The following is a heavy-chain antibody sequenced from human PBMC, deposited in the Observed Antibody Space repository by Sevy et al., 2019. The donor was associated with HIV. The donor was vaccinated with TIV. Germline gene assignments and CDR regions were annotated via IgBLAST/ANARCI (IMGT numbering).Heavy chain of an antibody. V-gene: IGHV3-30*03. CDR1: GFNFNTYG. CDR3: ARAGRLRLGELSSGPDY. Sequence: GGSLRLSCTASGFNFNTYGMHWVRQAPGKGLEWLAIISYDGKKYYEDSVEGRVTITRDNSMNTLYLQMNSLRTEDTAVFHCARAGRLRLGELSSGPDYWGPGTLVTVSS. D-gene: IGHD3-16*02. J-gene: IGHJ4*02. CDR2: ISYDGKK.